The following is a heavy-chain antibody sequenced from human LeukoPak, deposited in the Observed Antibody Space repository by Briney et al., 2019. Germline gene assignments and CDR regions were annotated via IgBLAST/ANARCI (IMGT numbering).Heavy chain of an antibody. CDR1: GFTVSINS. CDR3: AKNEGSGLVYYYMDV. Sequence: GGSLRLSCTVSGFTVSINSMSWVRQAPGKGLEWVSVISGSASNIYYADSVRGRFTISRDNSKNTLYLQMNNLRVEDTAVYYCAKNEGSGLVYYYMDVWGKGTTVTISS. D-gene: IGHD3-10*01. J-gene: IGHJ6*03. CDR2: ISGSASNI. V-gene: IGHV3-23*01.